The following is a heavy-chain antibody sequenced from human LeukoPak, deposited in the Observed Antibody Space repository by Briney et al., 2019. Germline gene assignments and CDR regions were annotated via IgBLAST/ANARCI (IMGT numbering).Heavy chain of an antibody. CDR1: GYVFVAYG. CDR2: IAPYEGDT. V-gene: IGHV1-18*01. D-gene: IGHD6-19*01. CDR3: ARDNGIAVAGIGY. Sequence: AASVTVSCKVSGYVFVAYGLSWVRQAPDQGLEWLGWIAPYEGDTQYTPKLQDRITLTADTATTTVYMELRSLRSDDTAVYYCARDNGIAVAGIGYWGQGTLVTVSS. J-gene: IGHJ4*02.